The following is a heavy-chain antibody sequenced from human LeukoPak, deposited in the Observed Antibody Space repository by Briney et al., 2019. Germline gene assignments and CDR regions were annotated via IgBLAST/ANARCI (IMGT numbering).Heavy chain of an antibody. Sequence: GGSLRLSCAVSGFTFSSYAMSWVRQAPGKGLEWVSAISGSGGSTYYADSVKGRFTISRDNSKNTLYLQMNSLRAEDTAVYYCAKVSGELPYFDYWGQGTLVTVSS. CDR3: AKVSGELPYFDY. V-gene: IGHV3-23*01. CDR1: GFTFSSYA. D-gene: IGHD1-26*01. J-gene: IGHJ4*02. CDR2: ISGSGGST.